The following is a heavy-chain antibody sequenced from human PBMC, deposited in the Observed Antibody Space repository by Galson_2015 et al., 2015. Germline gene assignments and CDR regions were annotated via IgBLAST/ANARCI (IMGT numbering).Heavy chain of an antibody. D-gene: IGHD2-2*01. CDR2: IWYDGSNK. CDR1: GFTFSSYG. CDR3: ARDLCSSTSCCSRGNWFDP. Sequence: SLRLSCAASGFTFSSYGMHWVRQAPGKGLEWVAVIWYDGSNKYYADSVKGRFTISRDNSKNTLYLQMNSLRAEDTAVYYCARDLCSSTSCCSRGNWFDPWGQGTLVTVSS. V-gene: IGHV3-33*01. J-gene: IGHJ5*02.